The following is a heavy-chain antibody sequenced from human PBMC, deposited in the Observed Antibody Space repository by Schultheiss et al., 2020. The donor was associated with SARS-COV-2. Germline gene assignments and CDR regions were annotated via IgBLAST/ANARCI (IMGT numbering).Heavy chain of an antibody. V-gene: IGHV3-48*02. CDR2: ISSSSSTI. CDR1: GFTFSSYS. J-gene: IGHJ4*02. D-gene: IGHD3-10*01. Sequence: GGSLRLSCAASGFTFSSYSMNWVRQAPGKGLEWVSYISSSSSTIYYADSVKGRFTISRDNAKNSLYLQMNSLRDEETAVYYCARDREYYYGSGAGDYFDYWGQGTLVTVSS. CDR3: ARDREYYYGSGAGDYFDY.